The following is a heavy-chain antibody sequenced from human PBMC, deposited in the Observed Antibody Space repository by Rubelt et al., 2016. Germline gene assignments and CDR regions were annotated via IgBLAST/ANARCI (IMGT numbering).Heavy chain of an antibody. CDR1: GGTFSSYA. J-gene: IGHJ4*02. CDR2: IILFVGIA. V-gene: IGHV1-69*04. CDR3: ARGGDILPFDY. Sequence: QVQLVQSGAEVKKPGASVKVSCKASGGTFSSYAISWVRQAPGQGLEWMGRIILFVGIANVAQEVQGRVTITADKSMSTAYMELSRRRTEDTAVYYCARGGDILPFDYWGQGTLVTVSS. D-gene: IGHD3-9*01.